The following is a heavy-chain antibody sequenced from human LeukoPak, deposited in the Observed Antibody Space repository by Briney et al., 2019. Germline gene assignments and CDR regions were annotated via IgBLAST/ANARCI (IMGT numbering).Heavy chain of an antibody. CDR2: INPTGGST. V-gene: IGHV1-46*01. CDR1: GYTFPSYF. J-gene: IGHJ6*02. CDR3: ARDPQYYDFWSGWNYYYYYGMDV. Sequence: ASVKVSCKASGYTFPSYFMHWVRQAPGQGLEWMGIINPTGGSTTYAQKFQGRVTMTRDTSTSTVYMELSSLRSDDTAVYYCARDPQYYDFWSGWNYYYYYGMDVWGQGTTVTVSS. D-gene: IGHD3-3*01.